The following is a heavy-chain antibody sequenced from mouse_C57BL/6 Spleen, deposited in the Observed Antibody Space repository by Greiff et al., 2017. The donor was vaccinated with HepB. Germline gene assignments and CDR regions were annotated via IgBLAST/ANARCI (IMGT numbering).Heavy chain of an antibody. D-gene: IGHD1-1*01. Sequence: QVQLQQPGAELVKPGASVKLSCKASGYTFTSYWMHWVKQRPGQGLEWIGMIHPNSGSTNYNEKFKSKATLTVDKSSSTAYMQLSSLTSEDSAVYYCARGSITTAEAWFAYWGQGTLVTVSA. J-gene: IGHJ3*01. CDR3: ARGSITTAEAWFAY. V-gene: IGHV1-64*01. CDR1: GYTFTSYW. CDR2: IHPNSGST.